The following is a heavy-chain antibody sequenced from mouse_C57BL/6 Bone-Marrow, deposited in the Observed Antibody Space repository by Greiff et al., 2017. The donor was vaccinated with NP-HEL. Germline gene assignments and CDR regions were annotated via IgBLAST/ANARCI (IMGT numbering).Heavy chain of an antibody. CDR2: ISYSGST. D-gene: IGHD4-1*01. Sequence: EVQLQQSGPGMVKPSQSLSLTCTVTGYSITSGYDWHWIRHFPGNKLEWMGYISYSGSTNYNPSLKSRISITHDTSKNHFFLKLNSVTTEDTATYYCAKLGRGYFDVWGTGTTVTVSS. V-gene: IGHV3-1*01. J-gene: IGHJ1*03. CDR1: GYSITSGYD. CDR3: AKLGRGYFDV.